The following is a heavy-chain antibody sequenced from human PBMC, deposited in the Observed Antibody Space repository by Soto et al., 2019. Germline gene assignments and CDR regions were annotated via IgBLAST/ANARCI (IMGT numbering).Heavy chain of an antibody. V-gene: IGHV3-74*01. D-gene: IGHD1-1*01. CDR1: GFTCSIYW. Sequence: PGGSLRLSCAASGFTCSIYWMHWGRQVPGKGPEWVSRINDDGISTNYADSVKGRFTISRDNAKNTLYLQMNALRVEDTAVYYCTRGPRSTSTGTGAFWGQGTLVTVSS. CDR3: TRGPRSTSTGTGAF. J-gene: IGHJ4*02. CDR2: INDDGIST.